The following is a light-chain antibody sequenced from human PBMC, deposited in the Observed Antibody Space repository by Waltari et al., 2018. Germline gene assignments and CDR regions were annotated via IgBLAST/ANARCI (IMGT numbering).Light chain of an antibody. CDR1: SSDVGGYNF. J-gene: IGLJ3*02. Sequence: QSALTQPPSASGSPGQSVTISCTGTSSDVGGYNFDSCCQKCARKDPKLLIYEVSKRPSGVPDRFSVSKSGNSPSLPVSGLQAEDEADYYCCSYAGSHNWLFVGGTKLPVL. CDR2: EVS. CDR3: CSYAGSHNWL. V-gene: IGLV2-8*01.